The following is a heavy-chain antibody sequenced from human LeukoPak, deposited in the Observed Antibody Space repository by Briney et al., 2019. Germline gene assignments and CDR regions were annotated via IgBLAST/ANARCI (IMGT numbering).Heavy chain of an antibody. CDR2: INPNSGGT. D-gene: IGHD2-2*01. CDR1: GYTFTGYY. V-gene: IGHV1-2*02. Sequence: ASVKVSCKASGYTFTGYYMHWVRQAPGQGLEWMGWINPNSGGTNYAQKFQGRVTMTRDTSISTAYMELSRLRSDDTAVYYCARGRVCSSTSCYNFDYWGQGTLVTVSS. J-gene: IGHJ4*02. CDR3: ARGRVCSSTSCYNFDY.